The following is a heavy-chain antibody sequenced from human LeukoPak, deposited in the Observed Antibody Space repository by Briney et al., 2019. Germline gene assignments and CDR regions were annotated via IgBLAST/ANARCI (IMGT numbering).Heavy chain of an antibody. CDR3: ARPDSSSYYSSFDY. CDR1: GGSISSSSYY. J-gene: IGHJ4*02. Sequence: SETLSLTCTVSGGSISSSSYYWGWIRQPPGKGLEWIGSIYYSGSTYYNLSLKSRVTISVDTSKNQFSLKLSSVTAADTAVYYCARPDSSSYYSSFDYWGQGTLVTVSS. CDR2: IYYSGST. D-gene: IGHD3-22*01. V-gene: IGHV4-39*01.